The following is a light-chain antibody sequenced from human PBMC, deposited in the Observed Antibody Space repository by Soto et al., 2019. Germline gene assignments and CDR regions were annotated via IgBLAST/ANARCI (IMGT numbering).Light chain of an antibody. Sequence: EIVLTQSPATLSLSPGERATLSCRASQGVNSNLVWYQQKPGRAPRLLIYDASNRATGIPARFSGSGSGTDFTLTISSLEPEDFAIYYCQQRGNWPLTFGGGTKVEIK. CDR1: QGVNSN. V-gene: IGKV3D-11*01. J-gene: IGKJ4*01. CDR2: DAS. CDR3: QQRGNWPLT.